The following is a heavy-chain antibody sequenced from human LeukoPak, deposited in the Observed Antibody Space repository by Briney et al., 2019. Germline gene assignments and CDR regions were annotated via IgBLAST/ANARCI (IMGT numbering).Heavy chain of an antibody. V-gene: IGHV4-59*08. CDR2: IYYSVIT. CDR1: GGSISSYY. CDR3: ARHRSSSWFDFDY. J-gene: IGHJ4*02. Sequence: SETLSLTCTVSGGSISSYYWSWIRQPPGKGLEWIGYIYYSVITNYNPSLKSRVTISVDTSKNQFSLKLSSVTAADTAVYYCARHRSSSWFDFDYWGQGTLVTVSS. D-gene: IGHD6-13*01.